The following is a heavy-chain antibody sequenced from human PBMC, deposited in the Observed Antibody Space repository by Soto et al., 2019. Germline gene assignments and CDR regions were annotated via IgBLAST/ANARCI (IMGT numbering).Heavy chain of an antibody. CDR2: ISGSGGST. J-gene: IGHJ4*02. CDR3: AKARAVYSGYDNRAHY. Sequence: GGSLRLSCAASEFNFVSHAMSWVRQAPGKGLEWVSAISGSGGSTYYADSAKGRFTISRDQSKNTLYLQMTRLSAEDTAVYYFAKARAVYSGYDNRAHYRGKRTRVTVAS. D-gene: IGHD5-12*01. V-gene: IGHV3-23*01. CDR1: EFNFVSHA.